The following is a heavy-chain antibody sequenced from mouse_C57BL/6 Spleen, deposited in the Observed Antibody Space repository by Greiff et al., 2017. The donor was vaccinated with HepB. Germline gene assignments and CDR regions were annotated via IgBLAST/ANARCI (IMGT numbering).Heavy chain of an antibody. CDR2: IRSKSNNYAT. CDR3: VRDYGSYFDY. CDR1: GFSFNTYA. D-gene: IGHD1-1*01. J-gene: IGHJ2*01. Sequence: EVQVVESGGGLVQPKGSLKLSCAASGFSFNTYAMNWVRQAPGKGLEWVARIRSKSNNYATYYADSVKDRFTISRDDSESMLYLQMNNLKTEDTAMYYCVRDYGSYFDYWGQGTTLTVSS. V-gene: IGHV10-1*01.